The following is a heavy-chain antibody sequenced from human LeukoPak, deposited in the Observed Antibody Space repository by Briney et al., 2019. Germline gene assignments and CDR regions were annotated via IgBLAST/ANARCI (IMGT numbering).Heavy chain of an antibody. CDR1: GFTFSSHW. D-gene: IGHD3-9*01. CDR2: IKQDGSEK. J-gene: IGHJ5*02. CDR3: ARDLLRYFDWFDP. Sequence: GGSLRLSCAASGFTFSSHWMSWVRQAPGKGLEWVANIKQDGSEKYYVDSVKGRFTISRDNAKNSLYLQMNSLRAEDTAVYYCARDLLRYFDWFDPWGQGTLVTVSS. V-gene: IGHV3-7*01.